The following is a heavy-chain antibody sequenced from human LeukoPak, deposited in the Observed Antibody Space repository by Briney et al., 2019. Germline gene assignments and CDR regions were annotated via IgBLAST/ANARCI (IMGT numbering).Heavy chain of an antibody. Sequence: GGSLRLSCAASGFTFDDYAMHWVRQAPGKGLEWVSGISWNSGSIGYADSVKGLFTISRDNAKNSLYLQMNSLRAEDTALYYCARSDYDILNGPDYWGQGTLVTVSS. CDR2: ISWNSGSI. CDR1: GFTFDDYA. D-gene: IGHD3-9*01. V-gene: IGHV3-9*01. CDR3: ARSDYDILNGPDY. J-gene: IGHJ4*02.